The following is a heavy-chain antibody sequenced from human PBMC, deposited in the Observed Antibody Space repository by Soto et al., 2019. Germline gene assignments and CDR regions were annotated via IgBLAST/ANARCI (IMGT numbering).Heavy chain of an antibody. V-gene: IGHV1-46*01. Sequence: QVQLVQSGAEVKKPGASVKVSCKASGYTSTRYHIHWVRQAPGQGLEWMGIINPSGGSTTYAQKFQGRVTMTRDTSTSTVYMELSSLRSEDTAVYYCARDAYDYGDFAGIGYWGQGTLVTVSS. J-gene: IGHJ4*02. D-gene: IGHD4-17*01. CDR3: ARDAYDYGDFAGIGY. CDR2: INPSGGST. CDR1: GYTSTRYH.